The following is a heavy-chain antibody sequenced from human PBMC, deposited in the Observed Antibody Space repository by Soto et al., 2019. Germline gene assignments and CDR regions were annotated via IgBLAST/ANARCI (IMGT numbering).Heavy chain of an antibody. Sequence: PGESLKISCKGSGYSFTSYWIGWVRQMPGKGLEWMGIIYPGDSDTRYSPSFQGQVTISADKSISTAYLQWSSLKASDTAMYYCARQPVVLRFLEWLSHDGMDVWGQGTTVTVSS. J-gene: IGHJ6*02. CDR3: ARQPVVLRFLEWLSHDGMDV. V-gene: IGHV5-51*01. D-gene: IGHD3-3*01. CDR1: GYSFTSYW. CDR2: IYPGDSDT.